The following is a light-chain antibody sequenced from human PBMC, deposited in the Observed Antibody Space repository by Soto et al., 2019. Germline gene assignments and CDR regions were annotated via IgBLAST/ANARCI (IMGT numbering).Light chain of an antibody. Sequence: DIVMTQSPLSLPVTPVEPASISCRSSRILLHPSGNNYLEWYLQKPGQSPQLLISLGSSRASGVPDRFSGSGSGTDFTLQISRVEAEDVGVYYCMQALQTPPTFGQGTKVDIK. CDR2: LGS. V-gene: IGKV2-28*01. CDR3: MQALQTPPT. J-gene: IGKJ1*01. CDR1: RILLHPSGNNY.